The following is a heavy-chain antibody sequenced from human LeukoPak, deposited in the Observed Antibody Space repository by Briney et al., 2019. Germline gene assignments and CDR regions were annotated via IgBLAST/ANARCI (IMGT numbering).Heavy chain of an antibody. V-gene: IGHV1-69*13. CDR3: ARGDRGWFDP. CDR2: IIPILGTA. CDR1: GGTFSSYA. J-gene: IGHJ5*02. Sequence: ASVKVSCKASGGTFSSYAISWVRQAPGQGLEWMGGIIPILGTANYAQKFQGRVTITADESTSTAYMELSSLRSEDTAVYYCARGDRGWFDPWGQGTLVTVSS.